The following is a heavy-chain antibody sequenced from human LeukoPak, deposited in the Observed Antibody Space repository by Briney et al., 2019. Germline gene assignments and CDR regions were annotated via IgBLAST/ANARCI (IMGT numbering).Heavy chain of an antibody. CDR1: GGSISSSSYY. CDR3: ADLGLAVIGAFDI. D-gene: IGHD3-22*01. CDR2: IYYSGST. V-gene: IGHV4-39*01. Sequence: SETLSLTCTVSGGSISSSSYYWGWIRQPPGKGLEWIGSIYYSGSTYYNPSLKSRVTISVDTSKNQFSLMLSSVTAADTAVYYCADLGLAVIGAFDIWGQGTMVTVSS. J-gene: IGHJ3*02.